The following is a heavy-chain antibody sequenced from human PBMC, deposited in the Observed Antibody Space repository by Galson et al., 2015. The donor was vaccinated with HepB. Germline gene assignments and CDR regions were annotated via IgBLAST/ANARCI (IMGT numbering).Heavy chain of an antibody. CDR1: GFTFSSYA. CDR3: ARDRWELLKYYYYGMDV. CDR2: ISYDGSNK. Sequence: SLRLSCAASGFTFSSYAMHWVRQAPGKGLEWVAVISYDGSNKYYADSVKGRFTISRDNSKNTLYLQMNSLRAEDTAVYYCARDRWELLKYYYYGMDVWGQGTTVTVSS. V-gene: IGHV3-30*04. D-gene: IGHD1-26*01. J-gene: IGHJ6*02.